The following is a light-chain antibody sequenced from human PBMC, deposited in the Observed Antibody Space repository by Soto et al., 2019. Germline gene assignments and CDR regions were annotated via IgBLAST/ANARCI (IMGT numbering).Light chain of an antibody. CDR1: SSDVGGYNY. Sequence: HSALTQPASVSGSPGQSITISCTGASSDVGGYNYVSWYQQHPGKAPKLVIYEVSNRPSGVSNRFSGSKSGNTASLTISGLQAEDEADYYCSSYTSSSTLVFGGGTKLTVL. J-gene: IGLJ3*02. V-gene: IGLV2-14*01. CDR2: EVS. CDR3: SSYTSSSTLV.